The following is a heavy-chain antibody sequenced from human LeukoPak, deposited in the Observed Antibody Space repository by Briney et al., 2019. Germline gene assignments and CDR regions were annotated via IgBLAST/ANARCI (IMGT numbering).Heavy chain of an antibody. Sequence: GASVKVSCKASGGTFSSYAISWVRQAPGQGLEWMGGIIPIFGTANYAQKFQGRVTITADESTSTAYMELSSLRSEDTAVYYCAAGVPAASKYYCYYYMDVWGKGTTVTVSS. J-gene: IGHJ6*03. D-gene: IGHD2-2*01. CDR3: AAGVPAASKYYCYYYMDV. V-gene: IGHV1-69*13. CDR1: GGTFSSYA. CDR2: IIPIFGTA.